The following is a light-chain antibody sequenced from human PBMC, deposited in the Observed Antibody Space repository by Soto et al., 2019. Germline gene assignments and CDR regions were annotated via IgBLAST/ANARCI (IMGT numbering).Light chain of an antibody. CDR2: AAS. CDR3: HHYDSSPPYT. J-gene: IGKJ2*01. Sequence: EIVLTQSPATLSLSPGERATLSCRASRSFASSYLAWYQHKPCQAPRLLIYAASSRATGIPDRFIGSGSGTDFTLTISRLEPDDSAVYYCHHYDSSPPYTFGQGTKLEIK. CDR1: RSFASSY. V-gene: IGKV3-20*01.